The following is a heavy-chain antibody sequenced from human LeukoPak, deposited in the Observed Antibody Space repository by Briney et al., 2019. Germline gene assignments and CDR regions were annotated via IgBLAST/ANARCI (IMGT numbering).Heavy chain of an antibody. D-gene: IGHD6-6*01. J-gene: IGHJ4*02. CDR2: INSDGSST. CDR1: GFTFSSYW. V-gene: IGHV3-74*01. CDR3: ARVQSLNNIAARYFDY. Sequence: GGSLRLSCAASGFTFSSYWMHWVRQAPGKGLVWVSRINSDGSSTSYADSVKGRFTISRDNAKNTLYLQMNSLRAEDTAVYYCARVQSLNNIAARYFDYWGQGTLVTVSS.